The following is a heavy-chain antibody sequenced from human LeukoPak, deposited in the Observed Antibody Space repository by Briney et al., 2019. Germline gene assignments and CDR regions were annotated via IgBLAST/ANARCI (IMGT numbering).Heavy chain of an antibody. V-gene: IGHV3-21*04. D-gene: IGHD6-13*01. Sequence: GGSLRLSCAASGFTFSSYSMNWVRQAPGKGLEWVSSISSSSSYIYYADSVKGRFTTSRDNSKNTLYLQMDSLRAEDTAVYYCAKDMGIAAAEDAFDIWGQGTMVTVSS. CDR3: AKDMGIAAAEDAFDI. CDR2: ISSSSSYI. CDR1: GFTFSSYS. J-gene: IGHJ3*02.